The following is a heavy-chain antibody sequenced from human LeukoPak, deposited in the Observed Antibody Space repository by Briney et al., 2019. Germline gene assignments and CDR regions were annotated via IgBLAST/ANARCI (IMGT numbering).Heavy chain of an antibody. CDR1: GFTVSANY. Sequence: QPGGSLRLSCVASGFTVSANYMTWVRQAPGKGLEWVSLMYSNGDTYYAESVKGRFPLSRDNSKNTLYLQMNSLRVEDTAVYYCARDVHGGAFDYWGQGTLVTVSS. J-gene: IGHJ4*02. D-gene: IGHD4-23*01. V-gene: IGHV3-66*01. CDR2: MYSNGDT. CDR3: ARDVHGGAFDY.